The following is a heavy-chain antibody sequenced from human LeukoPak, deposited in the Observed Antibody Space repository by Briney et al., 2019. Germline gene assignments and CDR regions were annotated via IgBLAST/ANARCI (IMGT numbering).Heavy chain of an antibody. D-gene: IGHD5-12*01. CDR1: GFTFNTYW. J-gene: IGHJ4*02. Sequence: GGSLRLSCAASGFTFNTYWMSWVRQAPGKGLEWVANINQDGGEKYYVDSVKGRFTISRDNAKNSLYLQMNSLRAGDTAVYYCARETRVASDYWGQGTLVTVSS. V-gene: IGHV3-7*01. CDR3: ARETRVASDY. CDR2: INQDGGEK.